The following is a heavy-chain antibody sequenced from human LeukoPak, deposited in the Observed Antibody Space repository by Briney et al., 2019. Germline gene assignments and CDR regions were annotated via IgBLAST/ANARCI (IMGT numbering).Heavy chain of an antibody. D-gene: IGHD5-24*01. Sequence: SDTLSLTCALYGGSFSGYYWTWIRQPPGRGLEWIGEINHSGSTNYNPSLKSRVTISVDTSKSQFSLKLNSVTAADTAMYYCARGRDPYWGQGSLVTV. J-gene: IGHJ4*02. V-gene: IGHV4-34*01. CDR2: INHSGST. CDR3: ARGRDPY. CDR1: GGSFSGYY.